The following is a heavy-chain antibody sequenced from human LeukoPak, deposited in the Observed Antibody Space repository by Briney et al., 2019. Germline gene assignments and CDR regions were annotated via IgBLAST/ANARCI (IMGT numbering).Heavy chain of an antibody. Sequence: SQTLSLTRTVSGGSISSGSYYWSWIRQPAGKGLEWIGRIYTSGSTNYNPSLKSRVTISVDTSKNQFSLKLSSVTAADTAVYYCARERNWFDPWGQGTLVTVSS. V-gene: IGHV4-61*02. CDR3: ARERNWFDP. CDR1: GGSISSGSYY. J-gene: IGHJ5*02. CDR2: IYTSGST.